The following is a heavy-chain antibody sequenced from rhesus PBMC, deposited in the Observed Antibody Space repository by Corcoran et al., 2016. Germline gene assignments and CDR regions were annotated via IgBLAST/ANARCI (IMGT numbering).Heavy chain of an antibody. V-gene: IGHV4-73*01. CDR1: GGSIRGYYY. J-gene: IGHJ2*01. CDR3: ARGQPHWYFDL. CDR2: IDGNSAST. Sequence: QVKLQQWGEGLVKPSETLSLTCAVSGGSIRGYYYWSWIRQAPGKGLEWIGNIDGNSASTNYNPSPKNRVTISKDTSKNQFSLKLSSVTAADTAVYYCARGQPHWYFDLWGPGTPITISS.